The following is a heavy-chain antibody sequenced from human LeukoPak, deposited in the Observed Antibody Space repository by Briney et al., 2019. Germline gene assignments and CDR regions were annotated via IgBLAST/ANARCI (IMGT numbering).Heavy chain of an antibody. CDR2: IYYTGST. CDR3: ASGGNWNRFDY. D-gene: IGHD4-23*01. CDR1: GGSICSHY. J-gene: IGHJ4*02. Sequence: SETLSLTCTVSGGSICSHYWSWIRQPPGEGLEWIGYIYYTGSTNYNPSLKSRVTISVDTSKNQFSLKLTSVTAADTAVYYCASGGNWNRFDYWGQGTVVTVSS. V-gene: IGHV4-59*11.